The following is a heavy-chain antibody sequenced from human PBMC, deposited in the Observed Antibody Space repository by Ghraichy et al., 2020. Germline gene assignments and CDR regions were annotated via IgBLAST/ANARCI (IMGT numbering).Heavy chain of an antibody. CDR1: GFTFSDNY. CDR3: ARTGYGGAGSAVDY. CDR2: IRDKANSYST. Sequence: GGSLRLSCAASGFTFSDNYMDWVRQAPGKGLEWVGRIRDKANSYSTEYAASGKGRFTISRDDSKNSQYLQMNSLKTEDTAVYYCARTGYGGAGSAVDYWGQGTLVTVSS. D-gene: IGHD1-14*01. V-gene: IGHV3-72*01. J-gene: IGHJ4*02.